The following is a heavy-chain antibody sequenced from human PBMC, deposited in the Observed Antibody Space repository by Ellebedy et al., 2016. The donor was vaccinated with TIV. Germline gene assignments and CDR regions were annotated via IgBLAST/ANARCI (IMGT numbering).Heavy chain of an antibody. J-gene: IGHJ4*02. V-gene: IGHV4-59*12. D-gene: IGHD6-13*01. CDR2: IYYSGST. Sequence: SETLSLTCTVSGGSISSYYWSWIRQPPGKGLEWIGYIYYSGSTNYNPSLKSRVTISVDTSKNQFSLKLSSVTAADTAVYYCASGRIAAAGTADYWGQGTLVTVSS. CDR1: GGSISSYY. CDR3: ASGRIAAAGTADY.